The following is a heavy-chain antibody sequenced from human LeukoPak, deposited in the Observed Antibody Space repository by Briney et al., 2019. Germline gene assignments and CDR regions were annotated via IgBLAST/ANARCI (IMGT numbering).Heavy chain of an antibody. D-gene: IGHD1-26*01. CDR2: IYDSGST. CDR3: ARDKWELLSASAVDYGMDV. J-gene: IGHJ6*02. V-gene: IGHV4-59*12. CDR1: GGSISSYH. Sequence: SETLSLTCTVSGGSISSYHWSWFRQAPGKGLEWIGYIYDSGSTNFNPSLKSRVTISVDTSKNQFSLKLSSVTAADTAVYYCARDKWELLSASAVDYGMDVWGQGTTVTVSS.